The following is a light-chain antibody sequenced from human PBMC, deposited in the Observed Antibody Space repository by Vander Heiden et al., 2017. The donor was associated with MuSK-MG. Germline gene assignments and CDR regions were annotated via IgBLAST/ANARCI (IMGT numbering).Light chain of an antibody. J-gene: IGKJ1*01. V-gene: IGKV1-39*01. CDR3: QQSYSTPRT. Sequence: QMTQSPSSLSASVGDRVTITCRASQSINSYLNWYQQKPGKAPKVLIYAASSLQSGVPSRFSGSGSGTDFTLTISSLQPEDFATYYCQQSYSTPRTFGQGTKVEIK. CDR2: AAS. CDR1: QSINSY.